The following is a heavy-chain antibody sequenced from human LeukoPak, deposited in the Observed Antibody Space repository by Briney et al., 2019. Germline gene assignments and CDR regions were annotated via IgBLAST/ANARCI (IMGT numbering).Heavy chain of an antibody. V-gene: IGHV3-48*01. Sequence: GGSLRLSCAASGFTFSSYSMNWVRQAPGKGLEWVSYISSSSTIYYADSVKGRFTISRDNAKNSLYLQMNSLRAEDTAVYYCARGSSSWDYYYYYYYMDVWGKGTTVTISS. CDR2: ISSSSTI. CDR3: ARGSSSWDYYYYYYYMDV. CDR1: GFTFSSYS. J-gene: IGHJ6*03. D-gene: IGHD6-13*01.